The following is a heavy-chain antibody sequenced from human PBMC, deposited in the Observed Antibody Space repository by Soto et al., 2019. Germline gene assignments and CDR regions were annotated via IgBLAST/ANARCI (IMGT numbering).Heavy chain of an antibody. CDR1: GYTFTSYD. D-gene: IGHD6-13*01. V-gene: IGHV1-8*01. Sequence: QVQLVQSGAEVKKPGASVKVSCKASGYTFTSYDINWVRQATGQGLEWMGWMNPNRGNTGSPQKFQGRVTMTRNTSISTAYMELSSLRSEDRAVYYCARRGYSSSWYYYYYYGMDVWGQGTTVTVSS. CDR3: ARRGYSSSWYYYYYYGMDV. CDR2: MNPNRGNT. J-gene: IGHJ6*02.